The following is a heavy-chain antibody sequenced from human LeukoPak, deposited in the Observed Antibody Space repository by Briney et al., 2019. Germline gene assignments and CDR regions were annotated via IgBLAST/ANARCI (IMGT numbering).Heavy chain of an antibody. CDR1: GGTFSSYA. J-gene: IGHJ1*01. CDR2: IIPIFGSA. V-gene: IGHV1-69*01. D-gene: IGHD2-21*02. CDR3: ARDDNGEVVTATPTTIEYFQH. Sequence: SVKVSCKASGGTFSSYAISWVRQAPGQGLEWMGGIIPIFGSANYAQKFQGRVTITADESTSTAYMELSSLRSEDTAVYYCARDDNGEVVTATPTTIEYFQHWGQGTLVTVSS.